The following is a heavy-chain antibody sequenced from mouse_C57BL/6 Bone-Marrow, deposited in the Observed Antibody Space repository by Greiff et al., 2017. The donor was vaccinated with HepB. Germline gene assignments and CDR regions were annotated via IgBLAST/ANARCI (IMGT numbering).Heavy chain of an antibody. CDR3: ARDVYYGSSPPMDY. Sequence: VQLQQPGAELVKPGASVKMSCKASGYTFTSYWITWVKQRPGQGLEWIGDIYPGSGSTNYNEKFKSKATLTVDTSSSTAYMQLSSLTSEDSAIYYCARDVYYGSSPPMDYWGQGTSVTVSS. CDR2: IYPGSGST. CDR1: GYTFTSYW. J-gene: IGHJ4*01. D-gene: IGHD1-1*01. V-gene: IGHV1-55*01.